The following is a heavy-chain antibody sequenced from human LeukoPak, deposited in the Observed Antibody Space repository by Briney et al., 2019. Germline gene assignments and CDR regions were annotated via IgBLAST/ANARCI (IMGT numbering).Heavy chain of an antibody. CDR3: ASGPNMYYFDD. Sequence: SETLSLTCTVSGAAIGSHYWSWIRQPPGKGLEWVGYISNSGSTNYNPSLKSRVTISVDTSKNQFSLKLSSVTAADTAVYYCASGPNMYYFDDWGQGTLVTVSS. V-gene: IGHV4-59*11. D-gene: IGHD2/OR15-2a*01. CDR1: GAAIGSHY. J-gene: IGHJ4*02. CDR2: ISNSGST.